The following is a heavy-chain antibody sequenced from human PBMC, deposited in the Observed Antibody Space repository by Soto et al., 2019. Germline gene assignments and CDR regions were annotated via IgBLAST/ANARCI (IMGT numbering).Heavy chain of an antibody. J-gene: IGHJ3*02. CDR2: ISSSSSTI. CDR3: ARDAQGSGGSPSDLDI. Sequence: GGSLRLSCAASGFTFSSYSMNWVRQAPGKGLEWVSYISSSSSTIYYADSVKGRFTISRDKAKNSLYLQMNSLRAEDTAVYYCARDAQGSGGSPSDLDIWGQGTMVTVSS. V-gene: IGHV3-48*01. D-gene: IGHD2-15*01. CDR1: GFTFSSYS.